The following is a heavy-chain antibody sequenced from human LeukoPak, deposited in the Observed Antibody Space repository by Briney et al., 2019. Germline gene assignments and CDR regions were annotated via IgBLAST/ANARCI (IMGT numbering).Heavy chain of an antibody. D-gene: IGHD6-13*01. CDR2: ISWNSGSI. CDR1: GFTFDDYA. Sequence: PGGSLRLSCAASGFTFDDYAMHWVRQAPGKGLEWVSGISWNSGSIGYADSVKGRFTISRDNAKNSLYLQMNSLRAEDTALYYCAKDIGIAAAAGLDAFDIWGQGTMVTVSS. V-gene: IGHV3-9*01. J-gene: IGHJ3*02. CDR3: AKDIGIAAAAGLDAFDI.